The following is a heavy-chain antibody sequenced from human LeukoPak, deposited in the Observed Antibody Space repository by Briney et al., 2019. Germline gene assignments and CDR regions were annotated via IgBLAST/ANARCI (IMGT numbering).Heavy chain of an antibody. J-gene: IGHJ4*02. CDR1: GYSISSGYY. Sequence: SETLSLTCAVSGYSISSGYYWGWIRQPPGKGLEWIGYIYYSGSTYYNPSLKSRVTISVDMSKNQFSLKLRSVTAADTAVYYCARERSESITMVRGVLFDYWGQGTLVTVSS. V-gene: IGHV4-38-2*02. CDR2: IYYSGST. CDR3: ARERSESITMVRGVLFDY. D-gene: IGHD3-10*01.